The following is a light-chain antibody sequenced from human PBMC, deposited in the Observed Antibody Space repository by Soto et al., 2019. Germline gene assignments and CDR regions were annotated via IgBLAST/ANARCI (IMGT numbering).Light chain of an antibody. CDR3: QQGHNCPLT. Sequence: EIVMTQSPATLSVSPGERATLSCRASQSISTELAWYQQKPGQPPRLLIYSASTRATGVPARFTGSGSGSEFTLTISGLQSEDFVVYCCQQGHNCPLTFGQGTRLEI. CDR2: SAS. V-gene: IGKV3-15*01. CDR1: QSISTE. J-gene: IGKJ2*01.